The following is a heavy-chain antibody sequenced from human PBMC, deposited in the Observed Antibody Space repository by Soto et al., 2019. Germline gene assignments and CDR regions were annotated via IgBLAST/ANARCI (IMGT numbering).Heavy chain of an antibody. CDR1: GDSMTSGDYS. D-gene: IGHD4-4*01. Sequence: SETLSLTCTVSGDSMTSGDYSWSWIRQPPGKGLEWLGYIYRTGNTHYSPSLKSRVSISQDRSKNQFSLELTSVTATDTAVYYCARGDYTYSIDYWCQGTRVTVSS. J-gene: IGHJ4*02. CDR2: IYRTGNT. V-gene: IGHV4-30-2*01. CDR3: ARGDYTYSIDY.